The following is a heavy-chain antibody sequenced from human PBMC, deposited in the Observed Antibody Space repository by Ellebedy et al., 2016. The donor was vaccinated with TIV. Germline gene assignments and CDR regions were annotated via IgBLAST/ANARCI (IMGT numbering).Heavy chain of an antibody. D-gene: IGHD6-6*01. J-gene: IGHJ4*02. CDR3: AGSPPRGRSSVRTARRADY. CDR2: IYYSGIT. CDR1: GGSISSYY. Sequence: MPSETLSLTCPVPGGSISSYYCSWLRQPPVKGLAWIGYIYYSGITNYHPSLKSRVTISVDTPKNQFSLKLSSVTAADTAVYYGAGSPPRGRSSVRTARRADYWGQGTLVTVSS. V-gene: IGHV4-59*12.